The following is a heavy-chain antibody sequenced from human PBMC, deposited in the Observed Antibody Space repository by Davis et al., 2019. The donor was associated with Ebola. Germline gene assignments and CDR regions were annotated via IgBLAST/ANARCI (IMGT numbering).Heavy chain of an antibody. CDR3: ARDRDYYDSSAYHPRGWFDS. Sequence: ESLKISCAASGFTFSSYSMNWVRQAPGKGLEGVSSISSSSSYLYYADSVKGRFTISRDNAKNSLYLQMNSLRVEDTAVYYCARDRDYYDSSAYHPRGWFDSWGQGTLVIVSS. D-gene: IGHD3-22*01. J-gene: IGHJ5*01. CDR2: ISSSSSYL. V-gene: IGHV3-21*01. CDR1: GFTFSSYS.